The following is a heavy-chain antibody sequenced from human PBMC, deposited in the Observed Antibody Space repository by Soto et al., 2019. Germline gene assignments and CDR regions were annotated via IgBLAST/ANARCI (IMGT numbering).Heavy chain of an antibody. CDR3: AIPPNWRYCSGGSCYDY. CDR2: IIPIFGTA. V-gene: IGHV1-69*01. Sequence: QVQLVQSGAEVKKPGSSVKVSCKASGGTFSSYAISWVRQAPGQGLEWMGGIIPIFGTANYAQKFQGRVTITADESTSTAYMELSSLRSEDTAVYYCAIPPNWRYCSGGSCYDYWGQGTLVTVSS. J-gene: IGHJ4*02. D-gene: IGHD2-15*01. CDR1: GGTFSSYA.